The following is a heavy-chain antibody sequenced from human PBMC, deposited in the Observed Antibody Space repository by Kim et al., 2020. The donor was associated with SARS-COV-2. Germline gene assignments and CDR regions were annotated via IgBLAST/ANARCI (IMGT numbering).Heavy chain of an antibody. CDR3: ARENYDFWSGYYSRPNYWYFDL. V-gene: IGHV1-69*04. Sequence: SVKVSCKASGGTFSSYAISWVRQAPGQGLEWMGRIIPILGIANYAQKFQGRVTITADKSTSTAYMELSSLRSEDTAVYYCARENYDFWSGYYSRPNYWYFDLWGRGTLVTVSS. J-gene: IGHJ2*01. CDR2: IIPILGIA. D-gene: IGHD3-3*01. CDR1: GGTFSSYA.